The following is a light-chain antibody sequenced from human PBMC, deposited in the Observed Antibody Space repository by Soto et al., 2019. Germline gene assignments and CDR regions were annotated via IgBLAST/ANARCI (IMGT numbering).Light chain of an antibody. CDR3: SVYTRTSTYV. J-gene: IGLJ1*01. Sequence: QSALTQPPSVSGSPGPSVTISCSGTIDDVTAYYRVSWYQQTPGTAPKLMIYDVSNRPSGVPDRFSGSRSGNTASLTISGLQAEDEGDYYCSVYTRTSTYVFGTGTKLTVL. CDR2: DVS. V-gene: IGLV2-18*01. CDR1: IDDVTAYYR.